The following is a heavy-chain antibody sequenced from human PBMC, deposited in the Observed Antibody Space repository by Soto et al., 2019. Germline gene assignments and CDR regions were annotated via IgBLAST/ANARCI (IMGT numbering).Heavy chain of an antibody. V-gene: IGHV3-30*18. CDR1: GFTFSAYG. Sequence: QVQLVESGGGVVQPGRSLRLSCAASGFTFSAYGRHWVRQAPGKGLEWVAVISHDGSDKYYADSAKGRLTVSRDNSRNTLFLQLNSLRAEDTAVYYCANDLLSNGGYYLENWGQGTLVTVSS. J-gene: IGHJ4*02. D-gene: IGHD3-3*01. CDR2: ISHDGSDK. CDR3: ANDLLSNGGYYLEN.